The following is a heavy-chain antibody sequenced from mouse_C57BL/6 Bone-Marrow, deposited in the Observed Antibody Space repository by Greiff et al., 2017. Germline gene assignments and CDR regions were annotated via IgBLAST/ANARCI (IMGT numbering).Heavy chain of an antibody. CDR2: INPINGGT. J-gene: IGHJ4*01. CDR3: ASTGTSYAMDY. V-gene: IGHV1-26*01. D-gene: IGHD4-1*01. Sequence: VQLQQSGPELVKPGASVKISCKASGYTFTDYYMNWVKQSHGKSLEWIGDINPINGGTSYNQKFKGKATLTVDKSSSTAYMELRSLTSEDSAVYYCASTGTSYAMDYWGQGTSVTVSS. CDR1: GYTFTDYY.